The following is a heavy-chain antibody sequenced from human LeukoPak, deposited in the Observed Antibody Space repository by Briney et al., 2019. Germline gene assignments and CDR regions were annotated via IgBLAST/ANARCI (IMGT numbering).Heavy chain of an antibody. D-gene: IGHD3-22*01. J-gene: IGHJ4*02. CDR2: ISYVGSNK. CDR3: ARGSTYYDSSGQVPFDY. CDR1: GFTYNNYA. V-gene: IGHV3-30*04. Sequence: PGGSLRLSCAASGFTYNNYAMHWVRQAPGKGLEWVAVISYVGSNKYYADSVKGRFTISRDNSKNTLYLQMNSLRAEDTAVYYCARGSTYYDSSGQVPFDYWGQGTLVTVSS.